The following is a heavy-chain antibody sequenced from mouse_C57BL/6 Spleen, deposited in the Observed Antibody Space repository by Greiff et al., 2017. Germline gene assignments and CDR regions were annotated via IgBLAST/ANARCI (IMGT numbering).Heavy chain of an antibody. J-gene: IGHJ4*01. Sequence: DVMLVESGGGLVKPGGSLQLSCAASGFTFSSYAMSWVRQTPEKRLEWVATISDGGSYTYYPDNVKGRFTIARDNAKNNLYLQMSHLKSEDTAMYYCARGGRRAMDYWGQGTSVTVSS. CDR2: ISDGGSYT. CDR3: ARGGRRAMDY. CDR1: GFTFSSYA. V-gene: IGHV5-4*03.